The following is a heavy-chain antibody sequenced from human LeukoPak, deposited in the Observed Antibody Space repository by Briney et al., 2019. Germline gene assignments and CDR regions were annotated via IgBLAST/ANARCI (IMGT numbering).Heavy chain of an antibody. Sequence: GGSLRLSCAASGFTFSNYWMHWVRQAPGKGLEWVASIREDGSEKTSVDSVKGRFTISRDNAKNSLYLQMDSLRAEDTAVYYCARGPTNGQAFDYWGQGTLVSVSS. CDR1: GFTFSNYW. CDR2: IREDGSEK. D-gene: IGHD2-8*01. J-gene: IGHJ4*02. V-gene: IGHV3-7*01. CDR3: ARGPTNGQAFDY.